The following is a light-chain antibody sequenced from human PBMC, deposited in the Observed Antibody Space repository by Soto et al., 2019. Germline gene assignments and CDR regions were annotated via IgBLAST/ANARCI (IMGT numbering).Light chain of an antibody. CDR2: DAS. Sequence: IQMNQSPSSLSASVGDRVTITCQASQDISNSLNWYQQKPGKAPKLLIYDASNLETGVPSRFSVSGSEPEFTFTISSLQAEDIATYYCQQYDNLPPYSFGQGTKLELK. J-gene: IGKJ2*01. CDR1: QDISNS. V-gene: IGKV1-33*01. CDR3: QQYDNLPPYS.